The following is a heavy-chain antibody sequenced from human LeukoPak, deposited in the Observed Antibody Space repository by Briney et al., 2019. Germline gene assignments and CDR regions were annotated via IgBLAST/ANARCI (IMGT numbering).Heavy chain of an antibody. CDR2: ITSGGDYI. CDR3: VRDLILVWTPGDDFDH. J-gene: IGHJ4*02. CDR1: GFTFNTFN. Sequence: PGGSLRLSCAASGFTFNTFNMNWVRQAPGKGLEWVSSITSGGDYIYYADSVKGRFTTSRDNAKNTVSLQMSSLRAEDTAVYYCVRDLILVWTPGDDFDHWGQGTLVTVSS. D-gene: IGHD2-8*01. V-gene: IGHV3-21*01.